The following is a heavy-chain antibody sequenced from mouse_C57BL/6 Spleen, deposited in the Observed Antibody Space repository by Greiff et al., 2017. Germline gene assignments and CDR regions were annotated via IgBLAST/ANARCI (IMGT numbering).Heavy chain of an antibody. CDR1: DYTFPDYE. Sequence: VQLLESGAELVRPGASVTLSCKASDYTFPDYEMHWVKQTPVHGLEWIGAIDPDTGGTAYNQKFKGKAILTADKSSSTAYMELRSLTSEDSAVYYCSTVGRLYWGQGTTLTVSS. CDR2: IDPDTGGT. V-gene: IGHV1-15*01. CDR3: STVGRLY. J-gene: IGHJ2*01. D-gene: IGHD1-1*01.